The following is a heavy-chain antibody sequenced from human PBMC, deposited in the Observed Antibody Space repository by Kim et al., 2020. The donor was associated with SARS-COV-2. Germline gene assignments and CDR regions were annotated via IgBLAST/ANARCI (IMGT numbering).Heavy chain of an antibody. D-gene: IGHD3-22*01. CDR3: AKFITMIVVVDRDDAFDI. V-gene: IGHV3-23*01. Sequence: GGSLRLSCAASGFTFSSYAMSWVRQAPGKGLEWVSAISGSGGSTYYADSVKGRFTISRDNSKNTLYLQMNSLRAEDTAVYYCAKFITMIVVVDRDDAFDIWGQGTMVTVSS. CDR1: GFTFSSYA. J-gene: IGHJ3*02. CDR2: ISGSGGST.